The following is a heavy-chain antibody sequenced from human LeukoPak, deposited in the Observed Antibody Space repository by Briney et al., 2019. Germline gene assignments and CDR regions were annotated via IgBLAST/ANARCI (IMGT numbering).Heavy chain of an antibody. CDR1: GYSFRSDY. D-gene: IGHD1-26*01. J-gene: IGHJ3*02. Sequence: SETLSLTCTVSGYSFRSDYWGWIRQPPGKGLEWIGSIYHSGRTFYNPSLKSRVTISVDTSKNQFSLKLTSVTAADTAVYYCARDSVGQWEMGAFDIWGQGTMVTVSS. V-gene: IGHV4-38-2*02. CDR3: ARDSVGQWEMGAFDI. CDR2: IYHSGRT.